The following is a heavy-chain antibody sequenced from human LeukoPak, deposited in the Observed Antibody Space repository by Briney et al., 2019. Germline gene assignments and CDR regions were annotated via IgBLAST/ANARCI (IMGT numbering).Heavy chain of an antibody. CDR3: ARGPNYGDRVDYFDY. CDR2: IKQGGNEK. V-gene: IGHV3-7*01. D-gene: IGHD4-17*01. J-gene: IGHJ4*02. Sequence: GGSLRLSCAASGFTFSDYYMSWIRQAPGRGLEWVAHIKQGGNEKHYVDSVEGRFTLSRDDSKNSLYLQMNSLRVDDSAVYYCARGPNYGDRVDYFDYWGQGTLVTVSS. CDR1: GFTFSDYY.